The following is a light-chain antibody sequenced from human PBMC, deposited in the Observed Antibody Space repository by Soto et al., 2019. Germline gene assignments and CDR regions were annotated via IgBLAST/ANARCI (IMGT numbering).Light chain of an antibody. J-gene: IGKJ2*01. CDR3: QQYNNWPPGYN. Sequence: EIVMTQSPATLSVSPGDTVTLSCRASQSVSSNLAWYQLRPGQAPSVLIYGASTRATGVPARFSGSGSGTGFTLTIRNVQSEDFAVYYCQQYNNWPPGYNFGQGTKLEI. CDR2: GAS. V-gene: IGKV3-15*01. CDR1: QSVSSN.